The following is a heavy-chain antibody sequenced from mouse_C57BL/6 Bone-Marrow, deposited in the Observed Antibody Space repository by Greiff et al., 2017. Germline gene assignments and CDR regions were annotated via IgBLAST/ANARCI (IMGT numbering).Heavy chain of an antibody. V-gene: IGHV1-69*01. CDR1: GYTFTSYW. CDR3: ARSSGYYFDY. CDR2: IDPSDSYT. J-gene: IGHJ2*01. Sequence: LQESGAELVMPGASVKLSCKASGYTFTSYWLHWVKQRPGQGLEWIGEIDPSDSYTNYNQKFKGKFTLTVDKSSSTAYMQLSSLTSEDSAVYYCARSSGYYFDYWGQGTTLTVSS.